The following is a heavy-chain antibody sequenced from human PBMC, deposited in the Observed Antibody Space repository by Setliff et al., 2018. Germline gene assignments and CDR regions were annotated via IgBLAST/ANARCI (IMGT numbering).Heavy chain of an antibody. D-gene: IGHD1-26*01. CDR3: ASSSGSSSNDAFDI. Sequence: PGESLKISCKGSGYNFNNDWIGWVRQMPGKGLEWMGSIFPGDSDTRYSPSFQGQVTISADKSISTAYLQWSSLKASDTAMYYCASSSGSSSNDAFDIWGQGTTVTVSS. V-gene: IGHV5-51*01. CDR1: GYNFNNDW. J-gene: IGHJ3*02. CDR2: IFPGDSDT.